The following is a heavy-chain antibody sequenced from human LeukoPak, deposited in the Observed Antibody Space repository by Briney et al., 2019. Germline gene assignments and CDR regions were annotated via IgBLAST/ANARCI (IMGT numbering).Heavy chain of an antibody. D-gene: IGHD3-3*01. CDR3: ARFSSIFGVVSYYYYGMDV. CDR1: GYTFTSYY. Sequence: AASVKVSCKASGYTFTSYYMHWVRQAPGQGLEWMGWISAYNGNTNYAQKLQGRVTMTTDTSTSTAYMELRSLRSDDTAVYYCARFSSIFGVVSYYYYGMDVWGQGTTVTVSS. V-gene: IGHV1-18*04. CDR2: ISAYNGNT. J-gene: IGHJ6*02.